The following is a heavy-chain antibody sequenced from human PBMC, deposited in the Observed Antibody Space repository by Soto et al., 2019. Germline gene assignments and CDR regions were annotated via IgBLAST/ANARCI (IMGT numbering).Heavy chain of an antibody. CDR2: IDNNGST. V-gene: IGHV4-4*07. CDR1: GGSISNYF. D-gene: IGHD3-3*01. CDR3: ARGGQDFWSGPFDY. Sequence: KTSETLSLTCTVSGGSISNYFCNWIRQPAGKGLEWIGRIDNNGSTNYNPSLKSRITMSADTSRNQFSLKLNSVTAADTAVYYCARGGQDFWSGPFDYWGQGALVTVSS. J-gene: IGHJ4*02.